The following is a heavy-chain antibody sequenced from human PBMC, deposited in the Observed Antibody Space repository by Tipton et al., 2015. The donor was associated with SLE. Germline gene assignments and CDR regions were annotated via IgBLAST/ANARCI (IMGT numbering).Heavy chain of an antibody. CDR1: GFTVSSNF. J-gene: IGHJ6*02. Sequence: GSLRLSCAASGFTVSSNFMSWVRQAPGKGLEWVSVIHSGGNTYYADSVTGRFTISRDNSKNTLYLQMNSLRAEDTALYYCARAPEGDLGGMDVWGQGTTVTVSS. V-gene: IGHV3-53*01. CDR2: IHSGGNT. D-gene: IGHD3-16*01. CDR3: ARAPEGDLGGMDV.